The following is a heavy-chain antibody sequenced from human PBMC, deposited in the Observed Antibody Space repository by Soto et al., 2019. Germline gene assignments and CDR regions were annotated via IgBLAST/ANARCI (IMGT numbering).Heavy chain of an antibody. D-gene: IGHD4-17*01. J-gene: IGHJ4*02. CDR3: ARKTTSPSHFDY. V-gene: IGHV3-23*01. Sequence: GGSLRLSCAASGFTFSSYAMSWVRQAPGKGLEWVSAISGSGGSTYYADSVKGRFTISRDNSKNTLYLQMNSLRAEDTAVNYCARKTTSPSHFDYWGQGTLVTVSS. CDR1: GFTFSSYA. CDR2: ISGSGGST.